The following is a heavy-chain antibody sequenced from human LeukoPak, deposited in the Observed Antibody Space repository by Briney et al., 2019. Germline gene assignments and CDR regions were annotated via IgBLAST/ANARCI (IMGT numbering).Heavy chain of an antibody. J-gene: IGHJ5*02. V-gene: IGHV1-2*02. CDR2: INPNSGCT. D-gene: IGHD2-2*01. CDR1: VYTFTGYY. Sequence: ASVNVSFKASVYTFTGYYMHWVRQAPGQGREWMGWINPNSGCTNYAQKCQGRVTMTRGTFIDTADIELSRLGCDDPAVYYCARRRYCSSTSCSFVWFDPWGQGTLVTVSS. CDR3: ARRRYCSSTSCSFVWFDP.